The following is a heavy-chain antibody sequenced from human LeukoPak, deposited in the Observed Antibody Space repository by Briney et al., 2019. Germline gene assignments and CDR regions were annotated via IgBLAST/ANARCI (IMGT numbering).Heavy chain of an antibody. D-gene: IGHD1-26*01. CDR2: IHYSGST. J-gene: IGHJ4*02. CDR1: GFSITSYY. CDR3: ARDIREVGATHYFDY. V-gene: IGHV4-59*01. Sequence: SETLSLTCTVSGFSITSYYCSWIRQPPGKGVEWIGLIHYSGSTTYNPSLKSRVTISIDTSKNQFSLQLSSVTAADTAVYYCARDIREVGATHYFDYWGQGTLVTVTS.